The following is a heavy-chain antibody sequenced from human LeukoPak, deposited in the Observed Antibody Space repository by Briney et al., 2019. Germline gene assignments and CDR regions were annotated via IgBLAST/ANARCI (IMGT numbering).Heavy chain of an antibody. D-gene: IGHD3-3*01. J-gene: IGHJ5*02. Sequence: PSETLSLTCTVSGGSISSYYWSWIRQPPGKGLEWIGYIYYSGSTNYNPSLKSRVTISVDTSKNQFSLKLSSVTAADTAVYYCARPVYDFWSGLNWFDPWGQGTLVTVSS. CDR3: ARPVYDFWSGLNWFDP. V-gene: IGHV4-59*08. CDR2: IYYSGST. CDR1: GGSISSYY.